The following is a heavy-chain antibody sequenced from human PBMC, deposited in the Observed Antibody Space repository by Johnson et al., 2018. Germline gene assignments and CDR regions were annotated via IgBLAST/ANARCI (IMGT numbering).Heavy chain of an antibody. V-gene: IGHV3-23*04. Sequence: EVQLVESGGGLVQPGGSLRLSCAASGFTFSSYAVSWVRQAPGKGLEWVSAISGSGDNTYPADSVKGRFTISRDNPKNTLYLQMNSLSAEDTAIYYCAKELDFNFWSGNHYFYYGMDVWGQGTTVTFSS. CDR3: AKELDFNFWSGNHYFYYGMDV. D-gene: IGHD3-3*01. CDR2: ISGSGDNT. J-gene: IGHJ6*02. CDR1: GFTFSSYA.